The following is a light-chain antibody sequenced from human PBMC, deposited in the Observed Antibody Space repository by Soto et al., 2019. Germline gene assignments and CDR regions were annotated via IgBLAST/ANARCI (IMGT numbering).Light chain of an antibody. CDR1: QGISTN. CDR3: QQRYSPPHT. CDR2: AAS. V-gene: IGKV1-39*01. Sequence: DIQMTQSPSSLSASVGDRVTITCRASQGISTNLNWFQQTPGQAPQLLIFAASSLQSGVPLRFSGSGSGTDFTLTISSLQPEDFATYYCQQRYSPPHTFGQGTRLEI. J-gene: IGKJ2*01.